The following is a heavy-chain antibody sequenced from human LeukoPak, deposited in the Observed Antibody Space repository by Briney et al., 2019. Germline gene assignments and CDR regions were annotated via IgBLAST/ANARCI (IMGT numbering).Heavy chain of an antibody. J-gene: IGHJ6*02. CDR1: GGTFSSYT. CDR2: IIPILGIA. V-gene: IGHV1-69*02. CDR3: AYCTNGVCYRGGVYGMDV. Sequence: ASVKVSCKASGGTFSSYTISWVRQAPGQGLEWMGRIIPILGIANYAQKFQGRVTNTADKSTSTAYMELSSLRSEDTAVYYCAYCTNGVCYRGGVYGMDVWGQGTTVTVSS. D-gene: IGHD2-8*01.